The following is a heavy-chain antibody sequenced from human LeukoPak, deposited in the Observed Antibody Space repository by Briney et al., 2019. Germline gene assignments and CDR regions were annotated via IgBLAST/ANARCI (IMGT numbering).Heavy chain of an antibody. D-gene: IGHD3-22*01. J-gene: IGHJ3*02. CDR1: GYTLTELS. V-gene: IGHV1-24*01. Sequence: ASVKVSCKVSGYTLTELSMHWVRQAPGKGLEWVGGFDPGDGETIYAQKFQGRVTMTEDTSTDTAYMELSSLRSEDTAVYYCATDLDIYYYDSSGYYEGAFDIWGQGTMVTVSS. CDR3: ATDLDIYYYDSSGYYEGAFDI. CDR2: FDPGDGET.